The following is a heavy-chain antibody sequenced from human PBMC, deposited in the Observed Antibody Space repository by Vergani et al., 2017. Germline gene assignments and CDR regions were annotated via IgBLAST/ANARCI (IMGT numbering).Heavy chain of an antibody. D-gene: IGHD2-2*01. V-gene: IGHV1-69*01. CDR3: ARRYCSSTSCLNWFDP. Sequence: VQLVQSGAEVKKPGESLKISCQGSGYSITNYWIAWVRQRPGKGLEWMGGIIPIFGTANYAQKFQGRVTITADESTSTAYMELSSLRSEDTAVYYCARRYCSSTSCLNWFDPWGQGTLVTVSS. J-gene: IGHJ5*02. CDR1: GYSITNYW. CDR2: IIPIFGTA.